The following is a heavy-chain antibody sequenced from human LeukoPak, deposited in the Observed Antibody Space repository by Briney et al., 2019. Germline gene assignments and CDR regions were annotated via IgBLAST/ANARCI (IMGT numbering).Heavy chain of an antibody. D-gene: IGHD1-26*01. V-gene: IGHV1-69*05. CDR3: ARGVVEWELLSYFDY. J-gene: IGHJ4*02. Sequence: SVKVSCKASGGTFSSYAISWVRQAPGQGLEWMGGIIPIFGTANYAQKLQGRVTMTTDTSTSTAYMELRSLRSDDTAVYYCARGVVEWELLSYFDYWGQGTLATVSS. CDR2: IIPIFGTA. CDR1: GGTFSSYA.